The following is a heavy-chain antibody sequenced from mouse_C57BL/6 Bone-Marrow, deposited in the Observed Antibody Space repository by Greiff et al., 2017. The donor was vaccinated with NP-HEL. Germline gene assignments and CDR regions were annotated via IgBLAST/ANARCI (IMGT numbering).Heavy chain of an antibody. CDR3: VRDAYYGSSYWYFDV. Sequence: EVMLVESGGGLVQPKGSLKLSCAASGFTFNTYAMHWVRQAPGKGLEWVARIRSKSSNYATSYADSVKDRFTISRDDSQSMLYLQMNNLKTEDTAMYYCVRDAYYGSSYWYFDVWGTGTTVTVSS. CDR2: IRSKSSNYAT. J-gene: IGHJ1*03. V-gene: IGHV10-3*01. D-gene: IGHD1-1*01. CDR1: GFTFNTYA.